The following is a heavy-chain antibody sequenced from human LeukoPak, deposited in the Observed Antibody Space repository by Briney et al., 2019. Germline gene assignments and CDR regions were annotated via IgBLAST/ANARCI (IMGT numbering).Heavy chain of an antibody. Sequence: ASVKVSCKASGYTFTSYYIHWVRQAPGQGLEWVGIINPTGGSTSYGQKFQGRVTMTRDTSTSTVYMELSSLRSEDTAVYYCARDLNPQQQLVLALRDAGYYYYMDVWGKGTTVTVSS. D-gene: IGHD6-13*01. J-gene: IGHJ6*03. CDR3: ARDLNPQQQLVLALRDAGYYYYMDV. CDR1: GYTFTSYY. V-gene: IGHV1-46*01. CDR2: INPTGGST.